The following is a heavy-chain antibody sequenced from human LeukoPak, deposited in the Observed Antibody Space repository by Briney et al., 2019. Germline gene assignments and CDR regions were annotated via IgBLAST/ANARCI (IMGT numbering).Heavy chain of an antibody. Sequence: AASVTVSCKASGYTFTSYGISWMRQAPGQGLEWMGWISAYNGNTNYAQKLQGRVTMTTDTSTSTAYMELRSLRSDDTAVYYCARGSSEELLWFGESSQYNWFDPWGQGTLVTVSS. V-gene: IGHV1-18*01. CDR1: GYTFTSYG. J-gene: IGHJ5*02. D-gene: IGHD3-10*01. CDR3: ARGSSEELLWFGESSQYNWFDP. CDR2: ISAYNGNT.